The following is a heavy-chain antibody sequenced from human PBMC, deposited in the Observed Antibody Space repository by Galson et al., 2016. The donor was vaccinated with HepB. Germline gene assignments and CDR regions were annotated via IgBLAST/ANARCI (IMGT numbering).Heavy chain of an antibody. D-gene: IGHD2-2*02. Sequence: SETLSLTCVVPGDSISNDIWWSWVRQPPGKGLEWIGEIFHSGNANYNPSLKSRVTISADKSKNQLSLTLRSVTAADTAVYYCVREYCSDTTCYTALDYWGQGTLVSVSS. V-gene: IGHV4/OR15-8*01. J-gene: IGHJ4*02. CDR3: VREYCSDTTCYTALDY. CDR2: IFHSGNA. CDR1: GDSISNDIW.